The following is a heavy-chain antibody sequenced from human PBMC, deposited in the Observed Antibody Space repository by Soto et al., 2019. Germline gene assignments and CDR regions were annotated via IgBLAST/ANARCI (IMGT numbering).Heavy chain of an antibody. CDR3: VRDWQLSP. CDR2: ISGHNGNT. Sequence: QVQLVQSGDEVKKTGASVKVSCRASGYTLTNYGISWVRQAPGQGLFWMGWISGHNGNTLYAKNVKGRLTLTIDTSTNTAYMELMSLKIDDAAMYYCVRDWQLSPWGQGTLVTVSS. V-gene: IGHV1-18*01. D-gene: IGHD1-1*01. J-gene: IGHJ5*02. CDR1: GYTLTNYG.